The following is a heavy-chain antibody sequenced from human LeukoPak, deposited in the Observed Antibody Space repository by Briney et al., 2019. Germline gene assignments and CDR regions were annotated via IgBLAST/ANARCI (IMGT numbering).Heavy chain of an antibody. J-gene: IGHJ6*02. CDR3: GRGAYGSGSSYNFYGMDV. CDR1: GYRFATSW. D-gene: IGHD3-10*01. Sequence: GESLKISCKGSGYRFATSWIAWVRQMPGKGLEWMGIIYPDDSDSRYSPSFEGQVTFSVDKSISTAYLQWSSLKASDTAIYYCGRGAYGSGSSYNFYGMDVWGQGTPVTVSS. V-gene: IGHV5-51*01. CDR2: IYPDDSDS.